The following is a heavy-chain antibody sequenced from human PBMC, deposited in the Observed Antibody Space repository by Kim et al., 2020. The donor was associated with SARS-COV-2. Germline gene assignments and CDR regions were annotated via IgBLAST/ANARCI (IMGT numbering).Heavy chain of an antibody. CDR3: ARGGSGSRWSGRFLEWIARPYYYGMDV. CDR1: GYTFTSYD. Sequence: ASVKVSCKASGYTFTSYDINWVRQATGQGLEWMGWMNPNSGNTGYAQKFQGRVTMTRNTSISTAYMELSSLRSEDTAVYYCARGGSGSRWSGRFLEWIARPYYYGMDVWGQGTTVTVSS. J-gene: IGHJ6*02. CDR2: MNPNSGNT. V-gene: IGHV1-8*01. D-gene: IGHD3-3*01.